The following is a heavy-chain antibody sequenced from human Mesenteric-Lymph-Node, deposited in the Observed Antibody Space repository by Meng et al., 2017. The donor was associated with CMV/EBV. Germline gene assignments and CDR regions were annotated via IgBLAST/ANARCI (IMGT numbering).Heavy chain of an antibody. D-gene: IGHD3-3*01. CDR1: GYTFTGYY. V-gene: IGHV1-69*05. J-gene: IGHJ4*02. Sequence: SVKVSCKASGYTFTGYYMHWVRQAPGQGLEWMGGIIPIFGTANYAQKFQGRVTITTDESTSTAYMELSSLRSEDTAVYYCARGRADFWSDYNTPNFDYWGQGTLVTVSS. CDR3: ARGRADFWSDYNTPNFDY. CDR2: IIPIFGTA.